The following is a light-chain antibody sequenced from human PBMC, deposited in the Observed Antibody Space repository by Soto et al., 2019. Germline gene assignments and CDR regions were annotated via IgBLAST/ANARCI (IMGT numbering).Light chain of an antibody. CDR3: QQSHSTPIT. Sequence: DVQMPQSPSSLSASVGDRLTITYRASQRIDNYLHWYQQKPGKAPQLLIYAACNLQSGVPARFSGSGSGTEFTLTISSQQPEDFATYYCQQSHSTPITFGQGTRLAIK. CDR1: QRIDNY. V-gene: IGKV1-39*01. J-gene: IGKJ5*01. CDR2: AAC.